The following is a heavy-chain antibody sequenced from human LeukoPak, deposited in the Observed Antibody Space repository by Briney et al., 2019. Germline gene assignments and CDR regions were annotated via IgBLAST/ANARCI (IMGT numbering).Heavy chain of an antibody. CDR3: ASSSSGSYYNGFDI. CDR1: GYSISSGYY. V-gene: IGHV4-38-2*01. D-gene: IGHD3-10*01. Sequence: SETLSLTCAVYGYSISSGYYWGWIRQPPGKGLERIGSIYHSGSTYYNPSLKSRVTISVDTSKNQFSLKLSSVTAADTAVYYCASSSSGSYYNGFDIWGQGTMVTVAS. CDR2: IYHSGST. J-gene: IGHJ3*02.